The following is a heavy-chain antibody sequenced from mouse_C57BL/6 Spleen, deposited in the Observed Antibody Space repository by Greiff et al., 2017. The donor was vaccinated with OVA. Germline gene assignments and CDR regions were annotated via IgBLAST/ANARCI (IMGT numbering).Heavy chain of an antibody. CDR2: INPNYGTT. J-gene: IGHJ4*01. V-gene: IGHV1-39*01. CDR3: ERRRFYDYDGYYGMDY. CDR1: GYTFTDYN. D-gene: IGHD2-4*01. Sequence: VQLQQSGPELVKPGASVKISCKASGYTFTDYNMNWVKQSHGKSLEWIGVINPNYGTTSYNQKFKGKATLTVDRASSTAYMQHNRLTSEEYAVYYGERRRFYDYDGYYGMDYWGQGTSVTVSA.